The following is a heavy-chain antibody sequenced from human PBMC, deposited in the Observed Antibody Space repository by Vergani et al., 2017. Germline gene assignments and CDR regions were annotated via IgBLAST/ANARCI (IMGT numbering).Heavy chain of an antibody. Sequence: EVQLVPSGAEVKTPGESLTISCKGSGYSFTSYWIGWVRQMPGKGLEWMGIIYPGDSDTRYSPSFQGQVTISADKSISTAYLQWSSLKASDTAMYYCARPGYWGIQLWPDAFDIWGQGTMVTVSS. D-gene: IGHD5-18*01. CDR2: IYPGDSDT. V-gene: IGHV5-51*01. J-gene: IGHJ3*02. CDR1: GYSFTSYW. CDR3: ARPGYWGIQLWPDAFDI.